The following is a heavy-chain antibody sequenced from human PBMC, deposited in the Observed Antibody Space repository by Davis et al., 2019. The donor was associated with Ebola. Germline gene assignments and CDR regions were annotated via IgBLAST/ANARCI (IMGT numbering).Heavy chain of an antibody. D-gene: IGHD5/OR15-5a*01. V-gene: IGHV6-1*01. J-gene: IGHJ6*02. CDR3: ARVKVSTPNYYYMDV. Sequence: PSETLSLTRVISGDSVSSKSATWNWIRQSPSRGLEWLGRTYYRSKWYNDYAVSVESRIIINSDTSKNQFSLHLNSVAPEDTAVYYCARVKVSTPNYYYMDVWGQGTTVTVSS. CDR2: TYYRSKWYN. CDR1: GDSVSSKSAT.